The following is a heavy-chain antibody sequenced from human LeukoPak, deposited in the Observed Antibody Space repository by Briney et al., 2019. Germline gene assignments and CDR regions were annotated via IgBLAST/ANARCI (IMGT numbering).Heavy chain of an antibody. CDR1: GGSISSSSYY. D-gene: IGHD2-15*01. V-gene: IGHV4-39*01. CDR2: FYYSGST. CDR3: AGHGEGAYWVIGY. Sequence: SETLSLTCTVSGGSISSSSYYWGWIRQPPGKGLEWIGSFYYSGSTYYNPSLKSRVTISVDTSKSQFSLKLSSVTAADTAVYFCAGHGEGAYWVIGYWGRGTLVTVSS. J-gene: IGHJ4*02.